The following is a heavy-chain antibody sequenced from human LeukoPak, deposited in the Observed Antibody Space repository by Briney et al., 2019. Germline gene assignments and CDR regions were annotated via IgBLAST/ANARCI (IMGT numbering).Heavy chain of an antibody. Sequence: ASVKVSCKASGGTFSSYAISLVRQAPGQGLEWMGRIIPILGIANYAQKFQGRVTMTRDTSISTAYMELSRLRSDDTAVYYCARYDSSGYYGEFDPWGQGTLVTVSS. CDR1: GGTFSSYA. J-gene: IGHJ5*02. D-gene: IGHD3-22*01. V-gene: IGHV1-69*04. CDR2: IIPILGIA. CDR3: ARYDSSGYYGEFDP.